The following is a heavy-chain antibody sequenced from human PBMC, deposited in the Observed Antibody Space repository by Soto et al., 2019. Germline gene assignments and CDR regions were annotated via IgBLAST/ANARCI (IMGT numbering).Heavy chain of an antibody. V-gene: IGHV3-49*03. CDR2: IRSKAYGGTT. Sequence: GGSLRLSCTASGFTFGDYAMSWFRQAPGKGLEWVGFIRSKAYGGTTEYAASVKGRFTISRDDSKSIAYLQMNSLKTEDTAVYYCTRDSSYNWNYYVDYWGQGTLVTVSS. CDR1: GFTFGDYA. CDR3: TRDSSYNWNYYVDY. D-gene: IGHD1-7*01. J-gene: IGHJ4*02.